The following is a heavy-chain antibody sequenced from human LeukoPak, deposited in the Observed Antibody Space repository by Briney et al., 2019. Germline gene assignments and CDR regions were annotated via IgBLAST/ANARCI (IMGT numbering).Heavy chain of an antibody. CDR3: AKVGSWSPEYNCFDP. Sequence: GGSLRLSCAASGFTFSSYAMSWVRQAPGKGLEWVSAISGSGGSTYYADSVKGRFTISRDNSKNTLYLQLNSLRAEDTDIYYCAKVGSWSPEYNCFDPWGQGTLVTVSS. V-gene: IGHV3-23*01. CDR2: ISGSGGST. D-gene: IGHD6-13*01. J-gene: IGHJ5*02. CDR1: GFTFSSYA.